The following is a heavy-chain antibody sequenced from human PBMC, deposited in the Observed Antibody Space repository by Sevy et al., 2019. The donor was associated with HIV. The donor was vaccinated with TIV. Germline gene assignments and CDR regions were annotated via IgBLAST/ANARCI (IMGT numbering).Heavy chain of an antibody. CDR3: ARVRGSSWPIIYYYGMDV. CDR2: ISYDGSNK. CDR1: GFTFSSYA. Sequence: GGSLRLSCAASGFTFSSYAMHWVRQAPGKGLEWVAVISYDGSNKYYADSVKGRFTISRDNSKNTLYLQMNSLRAEDTAVYYCARVRGSSWPIIYYYGMDVWGQGTTVTVSS. V-gene: IGHV3-30*04. D-gene: IGHD6-13*01. J-gene: IGHJ6*02.